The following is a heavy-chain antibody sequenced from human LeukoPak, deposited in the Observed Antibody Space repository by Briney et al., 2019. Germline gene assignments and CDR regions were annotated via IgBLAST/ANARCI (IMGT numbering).Heavy chain of an antibody. V-gene: IGHV4-4*07. CDR1: GGSISSYY. CDR2: IYTSGST. J-gene: IGHJ4*02. Sequence: SETLSLTCTVSGGSISSYYWSWIRQPAGKGLEWIGRIYTSGSTNYNPSLKSRVTTSVDTSKNKFSHTLSSMPTSDTGVCYCAGTYGDFFAAPFDYWGQGTLVTVSS. CDR3: AGTYGDFFAAPFDY. D-gene: IGHD4-17*01.